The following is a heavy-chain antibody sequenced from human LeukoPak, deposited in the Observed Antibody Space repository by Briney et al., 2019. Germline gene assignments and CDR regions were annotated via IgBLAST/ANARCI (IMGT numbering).Heavy chain of an antibody. Sequence: GGSLRLSCVVSGFTFDKAWMSWVRQAPGKGLEWVGRIKSSLSGGTTDYAAPVKGRFTISRDDSNNTLYLQMNSLKTEDTAVYFCATGGLTSAVYYFDCWGQGTLVTVSS. CDR1: GFTFDKAW. J-gene: IGHJ4*02. CDR3: ATGGLTSAVYYFDC. CDR2: IKSSLSGGTT. D-gene: IGHD1-26*01. V-gene: IGHV3-15*01.